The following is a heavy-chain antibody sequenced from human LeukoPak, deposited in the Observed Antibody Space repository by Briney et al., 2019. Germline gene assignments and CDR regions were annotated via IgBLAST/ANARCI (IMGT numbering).Heavy chain of an antibody. Sequence: GGSLRLSCAASGFTFSSYSMNWVRQAPGKGLEWVSSISSSSSYIYYADSVKGRFTISRDNAKNSLYLQMNSLRAEDTAVYYCARSYSGGWYKPYENTYYFDYWGQGTLVTVSS. D-gene: IGHD6-19*01. V-gene: IGHV3-21*01. CDR1: GFTFSSYS. J-gene: IGHJ4*02. CDR3: ARSYSGGWYKPYENTYYFDY. CDR2: ISSSSSYI.